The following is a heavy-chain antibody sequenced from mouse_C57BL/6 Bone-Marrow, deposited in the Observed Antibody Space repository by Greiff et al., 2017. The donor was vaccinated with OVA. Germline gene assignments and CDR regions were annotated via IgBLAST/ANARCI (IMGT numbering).Heavy chain of an antibody. J-gene: IGHJ2*01. D-gene: IGHD1-2*01. Sequence: VQLQQSGPELVKPGASVKIPCKASGYTFTDYNMDWVKQSPGKSLEWIGDINPNTGGTIYNQKFKGKATLTVDKSSSTAYMELRSLTSADTAVYYCARKWNYYGRRSDFDYWGQGTTLTVSS. CDR2: INPNTGGT. CDR1: GYTFTDYN. V-gene: IGHV1-18*01. CDR3: ARKWNYYGRRSDFDY.